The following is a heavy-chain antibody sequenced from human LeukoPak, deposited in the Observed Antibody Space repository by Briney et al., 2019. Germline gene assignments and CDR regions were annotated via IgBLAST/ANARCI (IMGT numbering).Heavy chain of an antibody. V-gene: IGHV1-69*04. CDR2: IIPILGIA. J-gene: IGHJ6*02. CDR3: ASPSLKYSSGWTPPDYYYYGMDV. CDR1: GGTFSSYA. D-gene: IGHD6-19*01. Sequence: VASVKVSCKASGGTFSSYAISWVRQAPGQGLEWMGRIIPILGIANYAQKFQGRVTITADKSTSTAYMELSSLRSEDTAVYYCASPSLKYSSGWTPPDYYYYGMDVWGQGTTVIVSS.